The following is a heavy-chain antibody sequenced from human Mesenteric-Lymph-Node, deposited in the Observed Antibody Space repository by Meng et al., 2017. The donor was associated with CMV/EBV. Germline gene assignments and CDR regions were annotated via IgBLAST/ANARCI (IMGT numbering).Heavy chain of an antibody. CDR1: GFTFSSYW. Sequence: GESLKISCAASGFTFSSYWMSWVRQAPGKGLEWVANIKQDGSEKYYVDSVKGRFTISRDNAKNSLYLQMNSLRVEDTALYYCASSRATYYYYALDVWGQGTTVTVSS. CDR3: ASSRATYYYYALDV. CDR2: IKQDGSEK. J-gene: IGHJ6*02. V-gene: IGHV3-7*03. D-gene: IGHD1-26*01.